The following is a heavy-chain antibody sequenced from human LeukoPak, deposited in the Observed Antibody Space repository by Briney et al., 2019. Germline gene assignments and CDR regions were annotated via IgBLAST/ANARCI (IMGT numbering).Heavy chain of an antibody. CDR1: GFTFSVSV. D-gene: IGHD6-13*01. V-gene: IGHV3-23*01. Sequence: PGGSLRLSCAASGFTFSVSVMNWVRQVPGKGLEWVSGISSSGDNTYYADFMKGRFTISRDNHKNTLHLQMNGLRADDTAIYYCAKEGGYSSTWYWGQGALVTVSS. CDR2: ISSSGDNT. CDR3: AKEGGYSSTWY. J-gene: IGHJ4*02.